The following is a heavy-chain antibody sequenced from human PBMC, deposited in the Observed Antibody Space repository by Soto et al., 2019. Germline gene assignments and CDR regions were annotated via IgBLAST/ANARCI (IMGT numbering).Heavy chain of an antibody. CDR3: AKESSRGWVDY. CDR1: GFTFSSYV. Sequence: VQLLESGGGLVQPGGSLRLSCAASGFTFSSYVISWVRQAPGKGLEWVSGISGSGGSTYYADSVKGRFTISRDNSKDTLYLQMNSLRAEDTAVYYCAKESSRGWVDYWGQGTLVTVSS. J-gene: IGHJ4*02. D-gene: IGHD6-19*01. CDR2: ISGSGGST. V-gene: IGHV3-23*01.